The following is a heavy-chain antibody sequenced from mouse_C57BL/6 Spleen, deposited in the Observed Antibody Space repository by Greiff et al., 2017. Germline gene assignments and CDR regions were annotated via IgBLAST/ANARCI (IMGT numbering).Heavy chain of an antibody. CDR3: TRHYYGRNYYAMDY. J-gene: IGHJ4*01. CDR1: GYTFTDYE. CDR2: IDPETGGT. V-gene: IGHV1-15*01. D-gene: IGHD1-1*01. Sequence: QVQLQQSGAELVRPGASVTLSCKASGYTFTDYEMHWVKQTPVNGLEWIGAIDPETGGTAYNQKFKGKAILTADKSSSTAYMELRSLTSEDSAVYYCTRHYYGRNYYAMDYWGQGTSVTVSS.